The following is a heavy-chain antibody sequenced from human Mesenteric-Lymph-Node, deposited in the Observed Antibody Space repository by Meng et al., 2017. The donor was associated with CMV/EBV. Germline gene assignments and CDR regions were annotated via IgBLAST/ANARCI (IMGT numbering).Heavy chain of an antibody. J-gene: IGHJ6*02. V-gene: IGHV3-9*01. CDR1: GFTFSSYS. CDR3: AKDDSYYGLDV. Sequence: SLKISCAASGFTFSSYSMNWVRQAPGKGLEWVSGINWSSGGIGYADSVKGRFTISRDNAKNSVFLQMNSLRTEDTALYFCAKDDSYYGLDVWGQGTTVTVSS. CDR2: INWSSGGI.